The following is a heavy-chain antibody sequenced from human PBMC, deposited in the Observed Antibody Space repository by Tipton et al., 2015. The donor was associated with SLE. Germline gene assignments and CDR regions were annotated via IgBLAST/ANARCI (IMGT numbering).Heavy chain of an antibody. D-gene: IGHD2/OR15-2a*01. CDR1: GASITTSEYF. V-gene: IGHV4-39*07. CDR2: IFYSGST. Sequence: LRLSCTVSGASITTSEYFWGWIRQPPGKGLEQVGSIFYSGSTYYNPALKSRVTISVDTSKNQFSLRLTSVTAADTATYYCIGTLFFWGQGTLVTVSS. CDR3: IGTLFF. J-gene: IGHJ4*02.